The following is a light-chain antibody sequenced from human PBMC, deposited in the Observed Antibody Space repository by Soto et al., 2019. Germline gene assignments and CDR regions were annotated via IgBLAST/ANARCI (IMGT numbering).Light chain of an antibody. V-gene: IGKV3-11*01. CDR3: QQRSNWRVT. Sequence: EIVLTQSPATLSLSPGERATLSCRASQSVNIYLAWYQQKPGQAPRLLIYHASNRATGIPARFSGSGSGTDFTLTISSLEPEDIAVYYCQQRSNWRVTFGGGTKVEIK. CDR1: QSVNIY. CDR2: HAS. J-gene: IGKJ4*01.